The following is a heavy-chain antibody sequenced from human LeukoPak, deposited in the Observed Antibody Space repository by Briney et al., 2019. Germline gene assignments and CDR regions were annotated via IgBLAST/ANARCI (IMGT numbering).Heavy chain of an antibody. CDR2: ISYDGSSE. V-gene: IGHV3-30-3*02. CDR1: GFTFSNYA. Sequence: PGRSLRLSCAASGFTFSNYAIHWVRQAPGKGLEWVAVISYDGSSEYYADSVKGRFTISRDSSKNTLYLQTNSLRTEDTAVYYCAKPYYYDSSGSYNYYGMDVWGQGTTVTVSS. D-gene: IGHD3-22*01. CDR3: AKPYYYDSSGSYNYYGMDV. J-gene: IGHJ6*02.